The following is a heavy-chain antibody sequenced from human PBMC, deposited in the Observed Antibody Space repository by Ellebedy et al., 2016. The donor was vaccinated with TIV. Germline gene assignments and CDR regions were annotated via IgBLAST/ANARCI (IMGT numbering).Heavy chain of an antibody. Sequence: PGGSLRLSCAASGLTFSSHAMSWVRQAPGKGLEWVSSITESGGNTYYADSVKGRFTISRDNSNHPLYLQMTSLRAEDTASYFCARDPVGVGPAFDIWGQGTMVTVSS. CDR3: ARDPVGVGPAFDI. J-gene: IGHJ3*02. V-gene: IGHV3-23*01. CDR1: GLTFSSHA. D-gene: IGHD3/OR15-3a*01. CDR2: ITESGGNT.